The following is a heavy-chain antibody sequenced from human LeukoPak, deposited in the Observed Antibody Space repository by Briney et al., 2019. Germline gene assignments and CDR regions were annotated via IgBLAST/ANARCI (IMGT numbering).Heavy chain of an antibody. D-gene: IGHD3-9*01. CDR1: GGSFSGYF. CDR3: ARVSTHYDILTGSNNWFDP. Sequence: PSETLSLTCAVYGGSFSGYFWSWVRQPAGKGLEWIGRIYSTGRSDYNPSLKSRITMSVDTSKNQFSLKLSSVTAADTAVYYCARVSTHYDILTGSNNWFDPWGQGTLVTVSS. V-gene: IGHV4-59*10. CDR2: IYSTGRS. J-gene: IGHJ5*02.